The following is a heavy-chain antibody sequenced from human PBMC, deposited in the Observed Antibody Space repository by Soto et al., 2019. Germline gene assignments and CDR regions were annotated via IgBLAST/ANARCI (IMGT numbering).Heavy chain of an antibody. D-gene: IGHD2-15*01. J-gene: IGHJ5*02. CDR3: AKENQGYCSGGSCYSDWFDP. CDR1: GFTFSSYG. CDR2: ISYDGSNQ. V-gene: IGHV3-30*18. Sequence: QVQLVESGGGVVQPGRSLRLSCAASGFTFSSYGMHWVRQAPGKGLEWVAVISYDGSNQYYADSVKGRFTISRDNSKNTLYLQMNSLRAEDTAVYYCAKENQGYCSGGSCYSDWFDPWGQGTLVTVSS.